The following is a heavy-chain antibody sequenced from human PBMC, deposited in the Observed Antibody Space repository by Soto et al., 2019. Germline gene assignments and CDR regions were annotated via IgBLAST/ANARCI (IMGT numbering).Heavy chain of an antibody. D-gene: IGHD5-12*01. CDR3: ARGQEGIVATH. Sequence: QVQLQQWGAGLLKPSETLSLTCTVNGGSLTGYYWSWIRQPPGKGLEWIGEVKDGGSTNYSPSLRGRVSISADTSKNHFSLRLNSVTAADTAVYFCARGQEGIVATHWDQGALVTVPS. CDR2: VKDGGST. J-gene: IGHJ4*02. V-gene: IGHV4-34*01. CDR1: GGSLTGYY.